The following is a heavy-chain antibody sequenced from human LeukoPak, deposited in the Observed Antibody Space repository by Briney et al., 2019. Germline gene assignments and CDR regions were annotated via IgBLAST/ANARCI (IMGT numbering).Heavy chain of an antibody. CDR1: GFTFSSYA. V-gene: IGHV3-23*01. CDR2: ISGSGGST. J-gene: IGHJ6*02. D-gene: IGHD6-6*01. Sequence: GGSLRLSCAASGFTFSSYAMSWVRQAPGKGLEWASAISGSGGSTYYADSVKGRFTISRDNSKNTLYLQMNSLRAEDTAVYYCAKDRQHTYYYYYGMDVWGQGTTVTVSS. CDR3: AKDRQHTYYYYYGMDV.